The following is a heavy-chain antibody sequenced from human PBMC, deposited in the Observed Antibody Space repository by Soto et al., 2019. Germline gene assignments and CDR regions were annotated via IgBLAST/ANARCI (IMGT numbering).Heavy chain of an antibody. Sequence: SQTLSLTCTVSAGSTIRYMYYWGWIRQLPGKGLEWIGNIHYSGSTYYDSSLQSRFTISIDTSKNQFSLNLSSVTATDTAVYYCASQHNYDSSGYYVVYWGQGTLVTVS. CDR1: AGSTIRYMYY. CDR3: ASQHNYDSSGYYVVY. J-gene: IGHJ4*02. V-gene: IGHV4-39*01. CDR2: IHYSGST. D-gene: IGHD3-22*01.